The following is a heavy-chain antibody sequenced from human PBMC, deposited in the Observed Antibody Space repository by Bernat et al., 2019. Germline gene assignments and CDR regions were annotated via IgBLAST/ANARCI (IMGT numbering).Heavy chain of an antibody. CDR2: ISSNGGST. V-gene: IGHV3-64*01. Sequence: EVQLVESGGDLVQPGGSLRLSCAASGFTFSSYAMHWVRQAPGKGLEYVSAISSNGGSTYYANSVKGRFTISRDNSKNTLYLQMGSLRAEDMAVYYCARGPMVRGGQYYFDYWGQGTLVTVSS. CDR1: GFTFSSYA. CDR3: ARGPMVRGGQYYFDY. D-gene: IGHD3-10*01. J-gene: IGHJ4*02.